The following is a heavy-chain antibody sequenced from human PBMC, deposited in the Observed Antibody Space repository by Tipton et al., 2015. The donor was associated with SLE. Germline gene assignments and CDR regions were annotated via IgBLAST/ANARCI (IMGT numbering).Heavy chain of an antibody. V-gene: IGHV1-2*02. CDR1: GYTFTGYY. J-gene: IGHJ6*02. CDR2: INPNSGGT. Sequence: QVQLVQSGAEVKKPGASVKVSCKASGYTFTGYYMHWVRQAPGQGLEWMGWINPNSGGTNYAQKFQGRVTMTRDTSISTAYMELSRLRSDDTAVYYCARAECSSTSCSYYYYGMDVWGQGTTVTVSS. CDR3: ARAECSSTSCSYYYYGMDV. D-gene: IGHD2-2*01.